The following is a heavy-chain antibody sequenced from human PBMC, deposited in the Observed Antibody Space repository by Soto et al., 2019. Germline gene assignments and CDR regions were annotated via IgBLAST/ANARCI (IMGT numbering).Heavy chain of an antibody. Sequence: GESLKISCKASAYSFSFYWIGWVRQMPGKGLEWMAIMYPDDSDIRYSPSFEAHVTISADKSTSTAFLQWSSLKASDTAMYYCATAYVYDFENSNYYRDAFDIWGQGTLVTVSS. J-gene: IGHJ3*02. D-gene: IGHD3-22*01. CDR2: MYPDDSDI. CDR1: AYSFSFYW. V-gene: IGHV5-51*01. CDR3: ATAYVYDFENSNYYRDAFDI.